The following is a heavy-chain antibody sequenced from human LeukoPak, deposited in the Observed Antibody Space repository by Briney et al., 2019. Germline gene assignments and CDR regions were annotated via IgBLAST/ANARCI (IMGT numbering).Heavy chain of an antibody. Sequence: PSETLSLTCAVYGGSFSGYYWSWIRQPPGKGLEWIGEINHSGSTNYNPSLKSRVTISVDTSKNQFSLKLSSVTAADTAVYYCARYSRSSIAARRGAFDIWGQGTMVTVSS. CDR2: INHSGST. J-gene: IGHJ3*02. CDR1: GGSFSGYY. D-gene: IGHD6-6*01. V-gene: IGHV4-34*01. CDR3: ARYSRSSIAARRGAFDI.